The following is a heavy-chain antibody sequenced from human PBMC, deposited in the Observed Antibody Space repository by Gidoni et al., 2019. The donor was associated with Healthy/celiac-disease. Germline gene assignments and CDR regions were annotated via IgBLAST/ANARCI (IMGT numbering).Heavy chain of an antibody. CDR2: IYYSGST. Sequence: HVQLQESGPGLVKPSETLSLTCTVSGGPISSYYWSWIRQPPGQGLEWLGYIYYSGSTNYNPSLKSRVTISVDTSKNQFSLKLSSVTAADTAVYYCARDEYSGSYGWFDPWGQGTLVTVSS. CDR3: ARDEYSGSYGWFDP. J-gene: IGHJ5*02. D-gene: IGHD1-26*01. CDR1: GGPISSYY. V-gene: IGHV4-59*01.